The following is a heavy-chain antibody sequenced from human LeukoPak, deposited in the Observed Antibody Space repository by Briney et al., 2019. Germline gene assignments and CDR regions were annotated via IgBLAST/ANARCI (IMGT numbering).Heavy chain of an antibody. CDR2: IFYSGNT. CDR1: GDSISNHY. V-gene: IGHV4-59*11. D-gene: IGHD1-26*01. Sequence: SETLSLTCTVSGDSISNHYWSWIRQPPGKGLVWIGYIFYSGNTHYNPSLKGRVTMSVDTSKNQFSLRLGSVTPADTAVYYCARDRGEGIVGTFDYWGQGTLVTVSS. J-gene: IGHJ4*02. CDR3: ARDRGEGIVGTFDY.